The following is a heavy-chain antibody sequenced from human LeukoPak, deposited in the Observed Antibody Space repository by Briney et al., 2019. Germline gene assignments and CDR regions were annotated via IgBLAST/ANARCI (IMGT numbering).Heavy chain of an antibody. CDR1: GFTFSSYG. D-gene: IGHD3-16*01. J-gene: IGHJ6*03. CDR2: IWYDGSNK. V-gene: IGHV3-33*06. Sequence: TGGSLRLSCAASGFTFSSYGMHWVRQAPGKGLEWVAVIWYDGSNKYYADSVKGRFTISRDNSKNTLYLQMNSLRAEDTAVYYCAKDHWVLANYYYYYMDVWGKGTTVTVSS. CDR3: AKDHWVLANYYYYYMDV.